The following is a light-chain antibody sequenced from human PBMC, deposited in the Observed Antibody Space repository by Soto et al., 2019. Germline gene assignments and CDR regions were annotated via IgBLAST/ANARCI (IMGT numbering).Light chain of an antibody. CDR3: CSYAGSRKV. CDR2: EVS. CDR1: SSDVGSYDL. J-gene: IGLJ1*01. V-gene: IGLV2-23*02. Sequence: QSALTQPASVSGSPGQSITISCTGTSSDVGSYDLVSWYQQHPGKAPRLMIYEVSKRPSGISNRFSGSKSGNTASLTISGLQADDEADYLCCSYAGSRKVFGTGTKVTVL.